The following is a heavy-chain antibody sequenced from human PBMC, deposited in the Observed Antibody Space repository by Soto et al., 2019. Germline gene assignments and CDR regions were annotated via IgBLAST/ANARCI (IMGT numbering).Heavy chain of an antibody. CDR1: SGSIFSSNW. V-gene: IGHV4-4*02. CDR2: TRKSGGA. CDR3: ASHLVMSGTRGFDN. Sequence: QVQLQESGPGLVKPSGTLSLTCAVSSGSIFSSNWWSWVRQPPGKGLEWIGETRKSGGANYNPSLQSRVTITVDRSKNHFFLGLRSVTAADTAVYYCASHLVMSGTRGFDNWGLGALVTVSS. J-gene: IGHJ4*02. D-gene: IGHD6-13*01.